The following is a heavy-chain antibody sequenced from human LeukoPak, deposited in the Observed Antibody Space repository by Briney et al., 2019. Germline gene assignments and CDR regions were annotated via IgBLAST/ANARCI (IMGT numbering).Heavy chain of an antibody. CDR1: GYTFTSYA. CDR3: ARASIGGDWFDP. V-gene: IGHV1-3*01. D-gene: IGHD2-15*01. CDR2: INAGNGNT. Sequence: GASVKVSCTASGYTFTSYAMHWVRQAPGQRLEWMGWINAGNGNTKYSQKFQGRVTITRDTSASTAYMELSSLRSDDTAVYYCARASIGGDWFDPWGQGTLVTVSS. J-gene: IGHJ5*02.